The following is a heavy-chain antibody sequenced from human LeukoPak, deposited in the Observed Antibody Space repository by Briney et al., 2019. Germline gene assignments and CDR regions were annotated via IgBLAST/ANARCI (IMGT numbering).Heavy chain of an antibody. J-gene: IGHJ5*02. D-gene: IGHD5-24*01. Sequence: PGGSLRPSYTASGFTFSTSWTSSVRRAPGKGLEWVASMNQDGRGRHDSQSVTGRFTTSRDNAKNSVSLQMNSLGVEDTSLYYGTREDRDGGSLDAWGQGTLVTVS. CDR3: TREDRDGGSLDA. CDR1: GFTFSTSW. V-gene: IGHV3-7*01. CDR2: MNQDGRGR.